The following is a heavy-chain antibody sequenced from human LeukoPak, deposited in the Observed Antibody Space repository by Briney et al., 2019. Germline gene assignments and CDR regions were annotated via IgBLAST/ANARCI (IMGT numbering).Heavy chain of an antibody. D-gene: IGHD3-22*01. J-gene: IGHJ4*02. Sequence: NTSETLSLTCTVSGGSISSSNYYWGWIRQPPGKGLEWIGSFYFSGSTYYNPSLKSRVTISGDTSKNQLSLKLTSVSAADTAVYYCARDLGYDSSGYYSRGNFDYWGQGTLVTVSS. CDR3: ARDLGYDSSGYYSRGNFDY. CDR2: FYFSGST. V-gene: IGHV4-39*07. CDR1: GGSISSSNYY.